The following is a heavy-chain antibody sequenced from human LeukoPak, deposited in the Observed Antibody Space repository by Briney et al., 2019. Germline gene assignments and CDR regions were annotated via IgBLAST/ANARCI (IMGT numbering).Heavy chain of an antibody. CDR1: GYTFTGYY. CDR2: INPNSGGT. Sequence: ASVKVSCKASGYTFTGYYVHWVRQAPGQGLEWMGWINPNSGGTNYAQKFQGRVTMTRDTSISTAYMELSRLRSDDTAVYYCAREGYYDSSGYHPARWFDPWGQGTLVTVSS. CDR3: AREGYYDSSGYHPARWFDP. V-gene: IGHV1-2*02. J-gene: IGHJ5*02. D-gene: IGHD3-22*01.